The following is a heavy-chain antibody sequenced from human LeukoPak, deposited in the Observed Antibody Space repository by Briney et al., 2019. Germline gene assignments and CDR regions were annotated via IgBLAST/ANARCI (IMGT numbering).Heavy chain of an antibody. CDR2: IIPIFGTA. CDR1: GGTFSSYA. V-gene: IGHV1-69*06. J-gene: IGHJ6*04. Sequence: ASVKVPCKASGGTFSSYAISWVRQAPGQGLEWTGGIIPIFGTANYAQKFQGRVTITADKSTSTAYMELSSLRSEDTAVYYCARGMDTVVVPAAPFYGMDVWGKGTTVTVSS. D-gene: IGHD2-2*03. CDR3: ARGMDTVVVPAAPFYGMDV.